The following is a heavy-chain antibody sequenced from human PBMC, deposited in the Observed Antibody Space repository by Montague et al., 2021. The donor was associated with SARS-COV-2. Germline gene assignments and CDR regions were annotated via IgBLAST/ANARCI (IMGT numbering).Heavy chain of an antibody. Sequence: SETLSLTCTVSGGSISSSSYYWGWIRQPPGKGLEWIGSIYYSVSTYYNPSLRSRVTISVDTSKHQLSLKLSSVTAADTAVYYCARLGRQQLVRLSGMDVWGQGTTVTVSS. CDR3: ARLGRQQLVRLSGMDV. V-gene: IGHV4-39*07. CDR1: GGSISSSSYY. D-gene: IGHD6-13*01. CDR2: IYYSVST. J-gene: IGHJ6*02.